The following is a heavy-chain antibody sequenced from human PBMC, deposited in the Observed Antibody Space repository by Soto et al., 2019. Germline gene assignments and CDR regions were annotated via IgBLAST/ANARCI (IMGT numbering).Heavy chain of an antibody. CDR2: ISYDGSNK. CDR3: AKTPGVRDYYFDY. CDR1: GFTFSSYG. Sequence: GGSLRLSCAASGFTFSSYGMHWVRQAPGKGLEWVAVISYDGSNKYYADSVKGRFTISRDNSKNTLYLQMNSLRAEDTAVYYCAKTPGVRDYYFDYWGQGTLVTVSS. J-gene: IGHJ4*02. D-gene: IGHD3-10*01. V-gene: IGHV3-30*18.